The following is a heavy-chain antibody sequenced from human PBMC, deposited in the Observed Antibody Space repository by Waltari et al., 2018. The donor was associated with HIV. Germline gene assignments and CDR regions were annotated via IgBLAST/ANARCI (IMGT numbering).Heavy chain of an antibody. J-gene: IGHJ6*02. V-gene: IGHV3-48*04. Sequence: ELQVVESGGGLVQTGGSLSTSCAASGFPFSSPRLSWVREAPGKGLELVSYISGTNSTIYYGDSMKGRFTISRDNAKNSLYLQMNSLRVEDTAVYYCARCGGDGRYGMDVWGQGTTVTVSS. CDR2: ISGTNSTI. D-gene: IGHD2-21*02. CDR3: ARCGGDGRYGMDV. CDR1: GFPFSSPR.